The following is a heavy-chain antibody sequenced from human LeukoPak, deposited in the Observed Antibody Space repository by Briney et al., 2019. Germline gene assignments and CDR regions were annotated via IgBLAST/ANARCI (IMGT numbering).Heavy chain of an antibody. CDR2: IYFSGST. V-gene: IGHV4-39*01. J-gene: IGHJ4*02. CDR1: GGSISNSHYY. D-gene: IGHD4-23*01. CDR3: ARRQKLNNSDGYYFDY. Sequence: PSETLSLTCTVSGGSISNSHYYWAWVRQPPGGGLGWIGSIYFSGSTYYDPSLKSRVIISVDTSKNQFSLKMSSVTAADTAVYYCARRQKLNNSDGYYFDYWGQGTLVTVSS.